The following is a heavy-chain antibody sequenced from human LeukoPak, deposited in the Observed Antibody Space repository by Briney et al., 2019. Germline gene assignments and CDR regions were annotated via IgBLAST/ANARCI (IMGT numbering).Heavy chain of an antibody. Sequence: SETLSLTCTVSGGPLSSYYWTWIRQPAGKGLEWIGRMYTSGSTNYNPSLKSRVTMSIDTSKKQFSLRLHSVTAADTAVYYCATYDQQLAFDNWGQGTLVTVSS. CDR3: ATYDQQLAFDN. CDR2: MYTSGST. V-gene: IGHV4-4*07. CDR1: GGPLSSYY. J-gene: IGHJ4*02. D-gene: IGHD6-13*01.